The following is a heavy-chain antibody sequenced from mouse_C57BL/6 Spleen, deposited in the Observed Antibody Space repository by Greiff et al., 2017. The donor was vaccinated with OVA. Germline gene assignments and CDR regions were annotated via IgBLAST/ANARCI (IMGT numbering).Heavy chain of an antibody. J-gene: IGHJ1*03. V-gene: IGHV5-16*01. D-gene: IGHD1-2*01. CDR1: GFTFSDYY. CDR3: AREGGRLQWYFDV. Sequence: EVKLVESEGGLVQPGSSMKLSCTASGFTFSDYYMAWVRQVPEKGLEWVANINYDGSSTYYLDSLKSRFIISRDNAKNILYLQMSSLKSEDTATYYCAREGGRLQWYFDVWGTGTTVTVSS. CDR2: INYDGSST.